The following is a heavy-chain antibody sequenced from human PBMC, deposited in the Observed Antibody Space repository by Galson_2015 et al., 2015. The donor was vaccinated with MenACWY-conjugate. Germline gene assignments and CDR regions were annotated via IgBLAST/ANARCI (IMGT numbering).Heavy chain of an antibody. CDR2: IVGSGSTT. V-gene: IGHV3-23*01. CDR1: GLTFSNYG. CDR3: AKGGFYYYYGMDV. Sequence: SLRLSCAASGLTFSNYGMAWVRQAPGKGLEWVSAIVGSGSTTYYADSVKGRFTISRDNSKNTLYLQMNSLRAEDTAIYYCAKGGFYYYYGMDVWGQGTTVTVSS. J-gene: IGHJ6*02.